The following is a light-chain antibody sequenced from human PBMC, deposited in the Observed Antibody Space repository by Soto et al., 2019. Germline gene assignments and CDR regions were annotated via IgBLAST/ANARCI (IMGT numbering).Light chain of an antibody. V-gene: IGKV3-20*01. Sequence: EIVLTQSPGTLSLSPGERATLSCRASQSVSSNYLAWYLQKPGQAPRLLIYGASSRATGIPDRFSGSGSGTDFTLTISRLEPEDFAVYYCQQYGSSPTTFGQGTKVEIK. J-gene: IGKJ1*01. CDR2: GAS. CDR1: QSVSSNY. CDR3: QQYGSSPTT.